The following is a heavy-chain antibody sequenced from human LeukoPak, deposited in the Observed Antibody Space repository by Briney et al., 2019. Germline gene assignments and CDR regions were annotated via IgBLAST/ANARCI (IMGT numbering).Heavy chain of an antibody. Sequence: SVKVSCKASGYTFTSYGISWVRQAPGQGLEWMGAIIPIFGTANYAQKFQGRVTITADESTSTAYMELSSLRSEDTAVYYCARILSSSWYEYFHHWGQGTLVTVSS. V-gene: IGHV1-69*13. J-gene: IGHJ1*01. CDR1: GYTFTSYG. D-gene: IGHD6-19*01. CDR3: ARILSSSWYEYFHH. CDR2: IIPIFGTA.